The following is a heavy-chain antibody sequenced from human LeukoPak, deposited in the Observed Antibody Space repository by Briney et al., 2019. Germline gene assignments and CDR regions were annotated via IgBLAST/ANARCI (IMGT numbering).Heavy chain of an antibody. Sequence: ASVKVSFKASGYTFKNYGISWVRQAPGQGLEWMGWISTYNGDTKHAQKVQGRLTPTADASTSTAYMDLRGQRSDHTAVYYCARDPSNTSGWYIWFDFWGEGTLVSVSS. J-gene: IGHJ5*01. CDR1: GYTFKNYG. V-gene: IGHV1-18*04. D-gene: IGHD6-19*01. CDR3: ARDPSNTSGWYIWFDF. CDR2: ISTYNGDT.